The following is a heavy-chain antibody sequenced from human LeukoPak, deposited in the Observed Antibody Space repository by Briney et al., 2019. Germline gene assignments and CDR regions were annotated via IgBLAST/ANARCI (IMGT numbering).Heavy chain of an antibody. CDR1: GFTFSSYE. Sequence: GGSLRLSCAASGFTFSSYEMNWVRQAPGKGLEWVSSISGSSSYIYYADSVKGRFTISRDNAKNSLYLQMNSLRAEDTAVYYCARDRVTGTPLFDYWGQGTLVTVSS. CDR3: ARDRVTGTPLFDY. D-gene: IGHD6-19*01. V-gene: IGHV3-21*01. CDR2: ISGSSSYI. J-gene: IGHJ4*02.